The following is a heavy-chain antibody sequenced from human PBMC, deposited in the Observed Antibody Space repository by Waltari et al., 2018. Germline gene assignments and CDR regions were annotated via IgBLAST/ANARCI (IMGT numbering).Heavy chain of an antibody. CDR3: ARPAPGYYDSSGYYDY. V-gene: IGHV4-34*01. CDR1: GGSFSGYY. J-gene: IGHJ4*02. CDR2: INHSGST. D-gene: IGHD3-22*01. Sequence: QLQLQQWGAGLLKPSETLSLTCAVYGGSFSGYYWSWIRQPPGKGLEWIGEINHSGSTNYNPSLKSRVTISVDTSKNQFSLKLSSVTAADTAVYYCARPAPGYYDSSGYYDYWGQGTLVTVSS.